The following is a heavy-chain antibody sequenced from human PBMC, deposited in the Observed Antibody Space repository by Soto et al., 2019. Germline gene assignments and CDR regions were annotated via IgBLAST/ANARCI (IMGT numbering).Heavy chain of an antibody. V-gene: IGHV4-39*01. CDR3: ARRNDYGDNEFGMDV. CDR2: IYYSGST. J-gene: IGHJ6*02. CDR1: GGSISSSSYY. Sequence: SETLSFTCTVSGGSISSSSYYWGWIRQPPGKGLEWIGSIYYSGSTYYNPSLKSRVTISVDTSKNQFSLKLSSVTAADTAVYYCARRNDYGDNEFGMDVWGQGTTVTVSS. D-gene: IGHD4-17*01.